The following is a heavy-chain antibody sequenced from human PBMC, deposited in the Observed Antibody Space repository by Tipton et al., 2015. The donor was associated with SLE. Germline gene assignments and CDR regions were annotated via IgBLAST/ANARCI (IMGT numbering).Heavy chain of an antibody. J-gene: IGHJ4*02. CDR2: ISYSGST. Sequence: TLSLTCTVSGDTISDHYWSWFRQPPRKGLGWIGSISYSGSTNYSHSLNRRVTISLDTSKTQFSLNLRSVTAADTAIYYCARGGYSSGWYGDYLVYCGQGTLVTVSS. CDR3: ARGGYSSGWYGDYLVY. D-gene: IGHD6-19*01. V-gene: IGHV4-59*11. CDR1: GDTISDHY.